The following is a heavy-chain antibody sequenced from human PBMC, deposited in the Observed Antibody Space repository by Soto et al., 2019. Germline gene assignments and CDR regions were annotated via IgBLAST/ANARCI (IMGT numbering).Heavy chain of an antibody. D-gene: IGHD3-3*01. CDR3: ATYSYDFWSGYV. CDR1: GFTFSSYS. J-gene: IGHJ4*02. CDR2: ISSSSSYI. V-gene: IGHV3-21*01. Sequence: PGGSLRLSCAASGFTFSSYSMNWVRQAPGKGLEWVSSISSSSSYIYYADSVKGRFTISRDNAKNSLYLQMNSLRAEDTAVYYCATYSYDFWSGYVWGQGTLVTVSS.